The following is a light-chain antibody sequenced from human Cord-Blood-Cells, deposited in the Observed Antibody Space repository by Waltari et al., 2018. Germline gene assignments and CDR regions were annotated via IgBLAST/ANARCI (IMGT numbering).Light chain of an antibody. CDR2: AAS. CDR1: QGISSN. V-gene: IGKV1-8*01. Sequence: AIRMTQSPSSFSASTGDRVTITCRASQGISSNLAWYQQKPGKAPKLLIYAASTLQSGVPSRFSGSGSGTDFTLTISCLQSEDFVTYYCQQYYSYHRTFGQGTKVEIK. CDR3: QQYYSYHRT. J-gene: IGKJ1*01.